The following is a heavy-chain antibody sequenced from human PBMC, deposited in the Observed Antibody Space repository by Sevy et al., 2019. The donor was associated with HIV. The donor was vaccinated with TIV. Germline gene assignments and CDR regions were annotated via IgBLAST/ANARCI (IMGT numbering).Heavy chain of an antibody. CDR1: GDSVTSSPHY. V-gene: IGHV4-61*01. D-gene: IGHD2-15*01. CDR3: AGVVGESCRGGTCSGWFDP. J-gene: IGHJ5*02. CDR2: IYYTGNT. Sequence: SETLSLTCIVSGDSVTSSPHYWTWIRQPPGKGLEWIAYIYYTGNTNYNPSLRDRVTISVDISKHQFSLKLSSVTAADTAVYYCAGVVGESCRGGTCSGWFDPWGQGTQVTVSS.